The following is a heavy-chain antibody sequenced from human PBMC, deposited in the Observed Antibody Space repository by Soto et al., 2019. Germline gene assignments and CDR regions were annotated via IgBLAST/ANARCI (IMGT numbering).Heavy chain of an antibody. CDR2: IYPGDSDT. CDR3: ARGGLRYCRSSSCPNLDY. D-gene: IGHD2-2*01. J-gene: IGHJ4*02. Sequence: PGESLKISCKGSGYSFTSYWIGWVRQMPGKGLEWMGIIYPGDSDTNYDPSLKSRVTISLDTSMNQFSLKLSSVTAADTAVYYCARGGLRYCRSSSCPNLDYWGQGTQVTVSS. V-gene: IGHV5-51*01. CDR1: GYSFTSYW.